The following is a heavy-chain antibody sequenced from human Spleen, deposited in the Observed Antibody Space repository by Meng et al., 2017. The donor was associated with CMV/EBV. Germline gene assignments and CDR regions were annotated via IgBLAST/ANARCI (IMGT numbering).Heavy chain of an antibody. CDR1: GYTFTGHF. Sequence: SVKVSCKTSGYTFTGHFFHWVRQAPGQGLDWMGRIIPVLGTTNYAQKFQDRLTIAADKSTDTVYMELSGLRSEDTAVYYCATDINGAGSDPWGQGTLVTVSS. J-gene: IGHJ5*02. CDR2: IIPVLGTT. CDR3: ATDINGAGSDP. D-gene: IGHD3-10*01. V-gene: IGHV1-69*08.